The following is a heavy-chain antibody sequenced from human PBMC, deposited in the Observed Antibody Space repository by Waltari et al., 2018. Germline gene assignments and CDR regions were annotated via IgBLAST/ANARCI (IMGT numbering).Heavy chain of an antibody. V-gene: IGHV4-34*01. CDR3: ARASDVGVAAYFDY. CDR1: GGSFSGYY. J-gene: IGHJ4*02. Sequence: QVQLQQWGAGLLKPSETLSLTCAVYGGSFSGYYWSWIRQPPGKGLEWIGEINHSGSTNYNPSLKSRVTISVDTSKNQFSLKLSSVTAADTAVYYCARASDVGVAAYFDYWGQGTLVTVSS. CDR2: INHSGST. D-gene: IGHD6-19*01.